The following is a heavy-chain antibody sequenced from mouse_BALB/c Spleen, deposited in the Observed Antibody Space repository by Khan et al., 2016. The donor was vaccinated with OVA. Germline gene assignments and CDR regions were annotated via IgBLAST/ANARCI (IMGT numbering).Heavy chain of an antibody. V-gene: IGHV3-2*02. CDR3: ARIEGGDFDY. Sequence: VQLKESGPGLVKPSQSLSLTCTVTGYSITSDYAWNWIRQFPGNKLEWMGHISYSGNTKYNPSLKSRISITRDTSKNQFFLQLNSVTTEDTATYYCARIEGGDFDYWGQGTTRTVSS. J-gene: IGHJ2*01. CDR1: GYSITSDYA. CDR2: ISYSGNT.